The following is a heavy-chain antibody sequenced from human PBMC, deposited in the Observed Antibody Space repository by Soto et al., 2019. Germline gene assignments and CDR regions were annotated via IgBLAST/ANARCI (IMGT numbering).Heavy chain of an antibody. CDR1: GGSISSGGYS. J-gene: IGHJ4*02. D-gene: IGHD6-13*01. CDR2: IYHSGST. CDR3: ATYSSSFDYFDY. V-gene: IGHV4-30-2*01. Sequence: SETLSLTCAVSGGSISSGGYSWSWIRQPPGKGLEWIGYIYHSGSTYYNPSLKSRVTISVDRSKNQFSLKLSSVTAADTAVYYCATYSSSFDYFDYWGQGTLVTVSS.